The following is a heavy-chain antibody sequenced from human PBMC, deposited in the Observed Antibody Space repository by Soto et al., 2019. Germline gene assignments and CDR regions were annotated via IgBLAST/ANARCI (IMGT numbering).Heavy chain of an antibody. CDR1: GGSISSYY. D-gene: IGHD6-19*01. CDR2: IYYSGST. J-gene: IGHJ4*02. CDR3: ARGAGYSSGWYYFDY. Sequence: SDTLSLTCTVSGGSISSYYWSWIRQPPGKGLEWIGYIYYSGSTNYNPSLKSRVTISVDTSKNQFSLKLSSVTAADTAVYYCARGAGYSSGWYYFDYWGQGTLVTVSS. V-gene: IGHV4-59*01.